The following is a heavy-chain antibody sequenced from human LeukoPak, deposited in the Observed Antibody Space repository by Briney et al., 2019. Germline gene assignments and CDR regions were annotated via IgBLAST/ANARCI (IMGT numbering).Heavy chain of an antibody. CDR2: FDPEDGET. CDR1: GYTLTELS. CDR3: ATALHSSSSSYPH. J-gene: IGHJ4*02. Sequence: GASVKVSCKVSGYTLTELSMHWVRQAPGKGLGWMGGFDPEDGETIYAQKFQGRVTMTEDTSTDTAYMELSSLRSEYTAVYYCATALHSSSSSYPHWGQGTLVTVSS. D-gene: IGHD6-6*01. V-gene: IGHV1-24*01.